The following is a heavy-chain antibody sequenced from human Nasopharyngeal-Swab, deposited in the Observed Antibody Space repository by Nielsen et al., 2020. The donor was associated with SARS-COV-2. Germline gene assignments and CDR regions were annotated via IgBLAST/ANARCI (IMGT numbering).Heavy chain of an antibody. D-gene: IGHD6-19*01. CDR2: INHSGST. CDR1: GGSFSGYY. J-gene: IGHJ5*02. V-gene: IGHV4-34*01. CDR3: ASGHGSGWWEYWLDP. Sequence: SETLSLTCAVYGGSFSGYYWSWIRQPPGKGLEWIGEINHSGSTNYNPSLKSRVTISVDTSKNHFSLKLSSVTAADTAVYYCASGHGSGWWEYWLDPWGQGTLVTVSS.